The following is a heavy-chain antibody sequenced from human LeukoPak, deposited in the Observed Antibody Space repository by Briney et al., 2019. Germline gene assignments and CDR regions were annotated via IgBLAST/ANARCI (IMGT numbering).Heavy chain of an antibody. J-gene: IGHJ4*02. V-gene: IGHV1-69*13. CDR3: ARTRGTHISMAYLDS. Sequence: SVKVSCKASGGTFSSYAISWVRQAPGQGLEWMGGIIPIFGTANYAQKFQGRVTITADESTSTAYMELSSLRSEDTAVYYCARTRGTHISMAYLDSWGQGTLVTVSS. CDR1: GGTFSSYA. CDR2: IIPIFGTA. D-gene: IGHD2/OR15-2a*01.